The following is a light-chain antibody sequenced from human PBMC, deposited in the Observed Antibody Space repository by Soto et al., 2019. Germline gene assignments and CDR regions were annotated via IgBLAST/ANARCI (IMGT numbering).Light chain of an antibody. V-gene: IGKV1-39*01. J-gene: IGKJ5*01. CDR3: QQGYSSPAT. CDR2: GGS. CDR1: QSVGKH. Sequence: DIQMTQSPTVRSASVGDRVTITCLASQSVGKHLNCYQQKPGSAPTCLIYGGSTLRSGVPSRFSGSGSGTDFALTANSLQAEDFSTDYCQQGYSSPATFGQGTRLEIK.